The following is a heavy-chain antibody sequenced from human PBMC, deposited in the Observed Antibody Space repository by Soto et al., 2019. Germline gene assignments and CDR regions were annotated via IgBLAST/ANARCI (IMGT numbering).Heavy chain of an antibody. CDR1: GFTFSSYS. Sequence: EVQLVESGGGLVQPGGSLRLSCAASGFTFSSYSVNWVRQAPGKGLEWISYISGSTTTIYYADSVKGRFTISRDKAKKSLYLQMNSPRDEDRAVYYCAIAPVYDGMDVWGKGPTVTVSS. D-gene: IGHD6-19*01. CDR3: AIAPVYDGMDV. CDR2: ISGSTTTI. J-gene: IGHJ6*04. V-gene: IGHV3-48*02.